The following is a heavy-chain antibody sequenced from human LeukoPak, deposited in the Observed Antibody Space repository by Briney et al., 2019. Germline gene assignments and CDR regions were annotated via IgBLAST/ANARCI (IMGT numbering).Heavy chain of an antibody. Sequence: GASVKVSCKASGYTFTSYGISWVRQAPGQGLEWMGWISAYNGNTNYAQKLQGRVTMTTDTSTSTAYMELRSLRSDDTAVYYCARLRGGDYYDSSGYYYPAVPDAFDIWGQGTMVTVSS. CDR1: GYTFTSYG. D-gene: IGHD3-22*01. V-gene: IGHV1-18*01. CDR3: ARLRGGDYYDSSGYYYPAVPDAFDI. J-gene: IGHJ3*02. CDR2: ISAYNGNT.